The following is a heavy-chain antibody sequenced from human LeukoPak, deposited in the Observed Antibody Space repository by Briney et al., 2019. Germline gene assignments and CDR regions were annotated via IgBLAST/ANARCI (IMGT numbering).Heavy chain of an antibody. D-gene: IGHD2-8*01. CDR1: GYTFTGYY. V-gene: IGHV1-2*06. J-gene: IGHJ4*02. CDR3: ARVGKSVLMVYAINFDY. CDR2: INPNSGGT. Sequence: ASVKVSCKASGYTFTGYYMHWVRQAPGQGLEWMGRINPNSGGTNYAQKFQGRVTMTRDTSISTAYMELSRLRSDDTAVYYCARVGKSVLMVYAINFDYWGQGTLVTASS.